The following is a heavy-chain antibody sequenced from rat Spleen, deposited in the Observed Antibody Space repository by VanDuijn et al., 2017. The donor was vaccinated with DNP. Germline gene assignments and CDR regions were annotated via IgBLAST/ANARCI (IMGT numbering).Heavy chain of an antibody. CDR3: VRRGGKGLFSK. CDR2: ISTGRGTT. CDR1: GFIFSNYY. D-gene: IGHD3-1*01. J-gene: IGHJ3*01. V-gene: IGHV5-25*01. Sequence: EVQLVESGGGLVQPRGSMKLSCSASGFIFSNYYMGWVRQAPPTGLEWVASISTGRGTTYYRDSVTGRLTISRDNAKNTLSLQVDSLTSEDTATYYCVRRGGKGLFSKWGQGTLVTVSS.